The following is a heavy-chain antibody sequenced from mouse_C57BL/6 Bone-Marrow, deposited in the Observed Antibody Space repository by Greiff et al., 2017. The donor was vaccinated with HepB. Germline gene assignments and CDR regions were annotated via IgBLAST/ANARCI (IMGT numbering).Heavy chain of an antibody. CDR2: IHPSDSDT. Sequence: QVQLQQPGAELVKPGASVKVSCKASGYTFTSYWMHWVKQRPGQGLEWIGRIHPSDSDTNYNQKFKGKATLTVDKSSSTAYMQLSSLTSEDSAVYYCAIDRGVTTVVAHYAMDYWGQGTSVTVSS. CDR1: GYTFTSYW. CDR3: AIDRGVTTVVAHYAMDY. V-gene: IGHV1-74*01. J-gene: IGHJ4*01. D-gene: IGHD1-1*01.